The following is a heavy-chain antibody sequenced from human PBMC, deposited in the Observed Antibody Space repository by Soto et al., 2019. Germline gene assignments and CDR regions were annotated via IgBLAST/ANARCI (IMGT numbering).Heavy chain of an antibody. CDR1: GFTFSSYA. Sequence: GGSLRLSCAASGFTFSSYAMSWVRQAPGKGLEWVSAISGSGGSTYYADSVKGRFTISRDNSKNTLYLQMNSLRAEDTAVYYCAHAPVVAAGAARFYDFDFWGQGTLVTVSS. V-gene: IGHV3-23*01. CDR2: ISGSGGST. J-gene: IGHJ4*02. CDR3: AHAPVVAAGAARFYDFDF. D-gene: IGHD6-6*01.